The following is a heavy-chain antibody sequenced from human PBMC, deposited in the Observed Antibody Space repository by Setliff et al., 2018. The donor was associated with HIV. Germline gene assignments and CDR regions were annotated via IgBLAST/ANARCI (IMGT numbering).Heavy chain of an antibody. CDR2: ISGSGGST. J-gene: IGHJ5*02. CDR3: AKDPRGSMVRGLINYFDP. V-gene: IGHV3-23*01. D-gene: IGHD3-10*01. CDR1: GFTFSSYA. Sequence: PGGSLRLSCAASGFTFSSYAMTWVRQAPGKGLEWVSAISGSGGSTYYADSVKGRFIISRDNSKNTPYLQMNSLRAQDTAIYYCAKDPRGSMVRGLINYFDPWGQGTLVTVSS.